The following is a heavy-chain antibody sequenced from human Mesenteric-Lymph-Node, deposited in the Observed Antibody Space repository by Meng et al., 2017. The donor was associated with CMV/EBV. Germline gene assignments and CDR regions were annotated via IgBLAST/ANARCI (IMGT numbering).Heavy chain of an antibody. D-gene: IGHD2-2*01. J-gene: IGHJ2*01. Sequence: SGGCFWTWIRQHPGKGLEWIGHIYYSGDTYYNPSLKSRTTISVDTSKNQFSLNLSSVTAADTAVYFCARGIIVVVPAAADPYCYFNLWGRGTLVTVSS. CDR3: ARGIIVVVPAAADPYCYFNL. CDR2: IYYSGDT. V-gene: IGHV4-31*02. CDR1: SGGCF.